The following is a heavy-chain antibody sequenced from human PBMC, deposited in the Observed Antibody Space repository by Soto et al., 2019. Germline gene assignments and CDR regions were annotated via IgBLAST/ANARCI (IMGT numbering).Heavy chain of an antibody. CDR3: ARTRKFDPLNIGYSYGSTSDYFHY. D-gene: IGHD5-18*01. J-gene: IGHJ4*02. CDR2: TYYRSKWYN. Sequence: PSQTLSLTCAIAGDSVSSNSAAWNWIGHSPSRGLEWLGRTYYRSKWYNDYAVSVKSRITINPDTSKNQFTLQLNSVTPEDPAVYYCARTRKFDPLNIGYSYGSTSDYFHYWGQGTLVTVSS. V-gene: IGHV6-1*01. CDR1: GDSVSSNSAA.